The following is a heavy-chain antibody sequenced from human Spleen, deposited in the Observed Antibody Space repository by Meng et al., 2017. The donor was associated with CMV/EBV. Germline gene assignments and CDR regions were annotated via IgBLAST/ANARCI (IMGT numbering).Heavy chain of an antibody. CDR1: GYSFTDYS. CDR2: INPHNSGT. V-gene: IGHV1-2*02. J-gene: IGHJ4*02. CDR3: ARDQRLVRKYDY. Sequence: CRAAGYSFTDYSKHWVRQAPGQGLEWMGWINPHNSGTNYGQKVQGRVTMTSDTSITTAYMELSSLRSDDTAIYFCARDQRLVRKYDYWGQGTLVTVSS. D-gene: IGHD6-19*01.